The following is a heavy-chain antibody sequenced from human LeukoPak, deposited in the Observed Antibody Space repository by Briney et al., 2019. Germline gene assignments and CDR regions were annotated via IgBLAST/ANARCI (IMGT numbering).Heavy chain of an antibody. D-gene: IGHD3-22*01. J-gene: IGHJ4*02. CDR1: GFTFSSHA. V-gene: IGHV3-74*01. CDR2: INSDGSST. CDR3: ASDNYYDSSGYYF. Sequence: GGSLRLSCAASGFTFSSHAFHWVRQAPGKGLVWVSRINSDGSSTSYADSVKGRFTISRDNAKNTLYLQMNSLRAEDTAVYYCASDNYYDSSGYYFWGQGTLVTVSS.